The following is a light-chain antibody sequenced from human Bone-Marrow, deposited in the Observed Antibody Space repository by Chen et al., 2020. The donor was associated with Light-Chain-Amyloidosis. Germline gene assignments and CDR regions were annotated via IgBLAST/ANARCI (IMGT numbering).Light chain of an antibody. CDR3: QQANNFPLT. J-gene: IGKJ4*01. CDR2: TAS. V-gene: IGKV1-12*01. CDR1: QSINNY. Sequence: QMTQSPSSVSAFVGARVTITCRAIQSINNYLVWYQQRPGNAPKLLIYTASTLQSGVPSRFSGSGSGTDFTLTISSLQPEDVATYYCQQANNFPLTFGGGTKVEIK.